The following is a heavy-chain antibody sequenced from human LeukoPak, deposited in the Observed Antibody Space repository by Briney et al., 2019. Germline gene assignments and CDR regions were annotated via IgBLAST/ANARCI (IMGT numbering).Heavy chain of an antibody. D-gene: IGHD2-8*02. CDR1: GYTFTGYY. Sequence: ASVNVSCKASGYTFTGYYIHWVRQAPGQGREWMGWINPYSGATRYAQKFHGRVTSPRDTSISTAYVELSSLRSADTAVYYCARDLTGATTGTHYYFDYWGKGTLVTVSS. CDR2: INPYSGAT. CDR3: ARDLTGATTGTHYYFDY. V-gene: IGHV1-2*01. J-gene: IGHJ4*02.